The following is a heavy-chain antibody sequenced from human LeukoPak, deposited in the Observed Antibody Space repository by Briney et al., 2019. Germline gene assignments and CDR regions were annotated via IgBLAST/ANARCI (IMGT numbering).Heavy chain of an antibody. J-gene: IGHJ4*02. CDR1: GLSFKNCW. Sequence: GGSLRLSCAASGLSFKNCWVRCVRPPRGEGLEWVSRIDNDGITKYVDAAKGRFTISRDNAKNTLYLQINSLRADDMAVYYWVGSSGWPAYWGQGSLVTVSS. CDR2: IDNDGIT. V-gene: IGHV3-74*03. D-gene: IGHD6-19*01. CDR3: VGSSGWPAY.